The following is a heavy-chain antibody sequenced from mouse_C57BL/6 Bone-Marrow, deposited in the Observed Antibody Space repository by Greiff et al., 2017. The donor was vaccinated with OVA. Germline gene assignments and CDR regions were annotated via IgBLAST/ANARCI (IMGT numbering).Heavy chain of an antibody. V-gene: IGHV10-3*01. CDR2: IRSKSSNYAT. D-gene: IGHD1-1*01. Sequence: EVQLVESGGGLVQPKGSLKLSCAASGFTFNTYAMHWVRQASGKGLEWVARIRSKSSNYATYYADSVKDRFTISRDDSQSMLYLQMNNLKTEDTAMYYCVRDYYGSSYLYWYVDVWGTGTTVTVSS. J-gene: IGHJ1*03. CDR3: VRDYYGSSYLYWYVDV. CDR1: GFTFNTYA.